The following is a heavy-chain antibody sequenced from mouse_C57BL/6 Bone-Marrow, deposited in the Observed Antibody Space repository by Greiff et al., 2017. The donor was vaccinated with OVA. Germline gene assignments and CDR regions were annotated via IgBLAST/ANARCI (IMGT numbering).Heavy chain of an antibody. V-gene: IGHV1-74*01. CDR2: IHPSDSDT. Sequence: DQLQPPGAQLVNPWASVKLSCKASGYTITSYWMHWVKQRPGQGLECIGRIHPSDSDTNDNQKFKGNATLAVDKSSSTAYMQLSSLTAEDSAVYYCAIYPGSSPLDYRGQGTTLTGYS. CDR1: GYTITSYW. D-gene: IGHD1-1*01. J-gene: IGHJ2*01. CDR3: AIYPGSSPLDY.